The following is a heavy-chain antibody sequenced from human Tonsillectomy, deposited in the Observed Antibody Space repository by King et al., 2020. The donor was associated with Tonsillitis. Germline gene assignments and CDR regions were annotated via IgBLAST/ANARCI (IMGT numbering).Heavy chain of an antibody. D-gene: IGHD1-26*01. V-gene: IGHV3-30*03. J-gene: IGHJ6*03. Sequence: VQLVESGGGVVQPGRSLRLSCAASGFTFSSYGMHWVRQAPGKGLEWVAVISYNGSNKYYADSVKGRFTISRDNSKNTLYLQMNSLRAEDTAVYYCAREGVGYYYMDVWGNGTTVTVSS. CDR3: AREGVGYYYMDV. CDR2: ISYNGSNK. CDR1: GFTFSSYG.